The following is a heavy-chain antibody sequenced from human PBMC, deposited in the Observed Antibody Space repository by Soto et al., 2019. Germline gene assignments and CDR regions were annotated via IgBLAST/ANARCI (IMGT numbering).Heavy chain of an antibody. CDR3: AKVKGWDIVVVPAAMDDS. CDR2: ISGSGGST. Sequence: EVQLLESGGGLVQPGGSLRLSCAASGFTFSSYAMSWVRQAPGKGLEWVSAISGSGGSTYYADSVKGRFTISRDNSKNTLYRQMNSLRAEDTAVYYCAKVKGWDIVVVPAAMDDSWGQGTLVTVSS. CDR1: GFTFSSYA. V-gene: IGHV3-23*01. D-gene: IGHD2-2*01. J-gene: IGHJ4*02.